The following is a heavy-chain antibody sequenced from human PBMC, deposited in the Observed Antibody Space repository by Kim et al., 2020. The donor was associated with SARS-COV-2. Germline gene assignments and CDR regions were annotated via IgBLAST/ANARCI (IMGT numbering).Heavy chain of an antibody. CDR1: GFTFGACA. Sequence: GGSLRLSCVASGFTFGACAMGWVRQVPGKGLQWVSSLSHTGSDTYYADSVKRRFTTSSDDSRQTLFLLMNSLRHDDTAVYSCTNDRLDYSGMDGWGQGTT. J-gene: IGHJ6*02. CDR3: TNDRLDYSGMDG. V-gene: IGHV3-23*01. CDR2: LSHTGSDT.